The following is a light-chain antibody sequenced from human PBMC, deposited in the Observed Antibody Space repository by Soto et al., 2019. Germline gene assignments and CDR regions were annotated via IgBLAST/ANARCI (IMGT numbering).Light chain of an antibody. V-gene: IGLV1-44*01. CDR2: SNN. CDR1: SSNIGSNT. J-gene: IGLJ2*01. CDR3: AGWDDSLNGVI. Sequence: QSVLTQPPSASGTPGQRVTISCSGSSSNIGSNTINWYQQLPGTAPKLLIYSNNQRPSGVPDRFSGSKSGTSASLAIIGLHSEDAADYYCAGWDDSLNGVIFGGGTKVTVL.